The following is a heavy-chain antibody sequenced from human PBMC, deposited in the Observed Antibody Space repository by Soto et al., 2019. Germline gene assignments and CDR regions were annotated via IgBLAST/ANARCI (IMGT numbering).Heavy chain of an antibody. D-gene: IGHD5-18*01. CDR2: ISAYNGNT. CDR3: AILTEDTAFEPPYY. Sequence: QVQLVQSGAEVKKPGASVKVSCKASGYTFTSYGISWVRQAPGQGLEWMGWISAYNGNTNYAQKLQGRVTMTTDTSTSTADMELRSLRSDDTAVYYCAILTEDTAFEPPYYWGQGTLVTVSS. CDR1: GYTFTSYG. J-gene: IGHJ4*02. V-gene: IGHV1-18*01.